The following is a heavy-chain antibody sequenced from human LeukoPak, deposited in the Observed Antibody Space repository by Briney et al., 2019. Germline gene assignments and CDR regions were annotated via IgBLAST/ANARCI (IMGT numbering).Heavy chain of an antibody. J-gene: IGHJ6*04. D-gene: IGHD3-10*02. CDR1: GFIFSRYW. V-gene: IGHV3-7*01. Sequence: GGSLRLSCAASGFIFSRYWMSWVRQAPGKGLEWVANIKQDGSEKYYVDSVKGRFTISRDNAKNSLYLQMNSLRAEDTAVYYCAELGITMIGGVWGKGTTVTISS. CDR3: AELGITMIGGV. CDR2: IKQDGSEK.